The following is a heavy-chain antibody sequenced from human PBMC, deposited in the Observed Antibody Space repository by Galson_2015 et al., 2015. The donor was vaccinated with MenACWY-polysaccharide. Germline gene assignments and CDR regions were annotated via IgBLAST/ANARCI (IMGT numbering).Heavy chain of an antibody. CDR2: IQYDGSKI. Sequence: SLRLSCAASGSRFINSGMHWVRQAPGKGLEWVAVIQYDGSKIVYADSVKGRFTISRDNSKNTLFLEMNSLGAEDTAVYYCAREGSRIVFHAFDTWGQGTMVTVSS. V-gene: IGHV3-33*01. CDR1: GSRFINSG. D-gene: IGHD6-13*01. J-gene: IGHJ3*02. CDR3: AREGSRIVFHAFDT.